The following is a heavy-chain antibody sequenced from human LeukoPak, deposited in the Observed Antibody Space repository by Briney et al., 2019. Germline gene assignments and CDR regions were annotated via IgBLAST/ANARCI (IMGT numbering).Heavy chain of an antibody. V-gene: IGHV4-34*01. CDR3: ARGRSSWYPYYYYGMDV. CDR1: GGSFSGYY. CDR2: INHSGST. J-gene: IGHJ6*02. Sequence: KPSETLSLTCAAYGGSFSGYYWSWIRQPPGKGLEWIGEINHSGSTNYNPSLKSRVTISVDTSKNQFSLKLSSVTAADTAVYYCARGRSSWYPYYYYGMDVWGQGTTVTVSS. D-gene: IGHD6-13*01.